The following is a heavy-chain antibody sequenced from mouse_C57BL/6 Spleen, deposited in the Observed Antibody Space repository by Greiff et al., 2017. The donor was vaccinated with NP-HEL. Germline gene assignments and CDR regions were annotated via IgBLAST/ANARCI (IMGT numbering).Heavy chain of an antibody. CDR1: GYTFTDYN. V-gene: IGHV1-18*01. CDR2: INPNNGGT. Sequence: VQLKESGPELVKPGASVKIPCKASGYTFTDYNMDWVKQSHGKSLEWIGDINPNNGGTIYNQKFKGKATLTVDKSSSTAYMELRSLTSEDTAVYYCAIWSYYYAMDYWGQGTSVTVSS. D-gene: IGHD1-1*02. CDR3: AIWSYYYAMDY. J-gene: IGHJ4*01.